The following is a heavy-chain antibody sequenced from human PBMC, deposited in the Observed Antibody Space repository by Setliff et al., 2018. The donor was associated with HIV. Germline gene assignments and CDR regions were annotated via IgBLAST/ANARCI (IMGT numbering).Heavy chain of an antibody. V-gene: IGHV4-4*08. J-gene: IGHJ4*02. Sequence: LSETLSLTCTVSGGSISSYYWSWIRQHPGKGLEWIGYIYTSGSTNYNPSLKSRVTISVDTSKNQFSLKLSSVTAADTAVYYCARDPVEHLGGDYVPSFDYWGQGTLVTVSS. D-gene: IGHD4-17*01. CDR2: IYTSGST. CDR1: GGSISSYY. CDR3: ARDPVEHLGGDYVPSFDY.